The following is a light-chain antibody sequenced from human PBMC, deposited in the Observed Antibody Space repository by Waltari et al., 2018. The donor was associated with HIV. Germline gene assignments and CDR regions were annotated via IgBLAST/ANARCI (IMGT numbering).Light chain of an antibody. CDR1: SSNIGSNY. J-gene: IGLJ2*01. V-gene: IGLV1-47*01. Sequence: QSVLTQPPSASGTPGQRITISCSGSSSNIGSNYVSWYQQLPGTAPKLRTYRNNQRPSGVPDRFSGSKSGTSASLAISGLRSEDEADYYCATWDDTLSGHVVFGGGTKLNVL. CDR3: ATWDDTLSGHVV. CDR2: RNN.